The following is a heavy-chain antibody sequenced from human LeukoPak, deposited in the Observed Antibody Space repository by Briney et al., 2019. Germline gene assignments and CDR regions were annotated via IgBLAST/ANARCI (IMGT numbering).Heavy chain of an antibody. CDR3: ARDVPGYSSNFDF. CDR2: INPNSGGT. V-gene: IGHV1-2*02. J-gene: IGHJ4*02. CDR1: GYTFTGYY. Sequence: ASVTVSCTASGYTFTGYYMHWVRQAPGQGLEWMGWINPNSGGTNHAQKFQGRVSMTRDTSVSTAYMELSSLRIDDTAVYYCARDVPGYSSNFDFWGQGTLVTVSS. D-gene: IGHD6-13*01.